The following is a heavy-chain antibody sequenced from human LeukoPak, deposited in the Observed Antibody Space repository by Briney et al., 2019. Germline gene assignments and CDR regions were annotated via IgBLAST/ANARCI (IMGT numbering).Heavy chain of an antibody. J-gene: IGHJ4*02. D-gene: IGHD6-13*01. CDR3: AKDRYSSNWLGAFDY. Sequence: GGSLRLSCAASGLTFSSYAMGWVRQAPGKGLEWVSAISGSGSNIYYADSVKGRFTISRDNSKNTVYLQMNSLRAEDTAVYYCAKDRYSSNWLGAFDYWGQGTLVTVSS. CDR2: ISGSGSNI. CDR1: GLTFSSYA. V-gene: IGHV3-23*01.